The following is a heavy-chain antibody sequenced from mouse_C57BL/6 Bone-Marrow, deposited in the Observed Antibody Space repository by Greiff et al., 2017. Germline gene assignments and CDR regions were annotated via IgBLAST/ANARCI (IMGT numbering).Heavy chain of an antibody. CDR3: VSDGYSAWFAY. D-gene: IGHD2-3*01. CDR1: GFTFNTYA. CDR2: IRSKSSNYAT. V-gene: IGHV10-3*01. J-gene: IGHJ3*01. Sequence: EVQRVESGGGLVQPKGSLKLSCAASGFTFNTYAMHWVRQAPGKGLEWVARIRSKSSNYATYYADSVKDRFTISRDVSQSMLYLQMNNLKTEDTAMYCCVSDGYSAWFAYWGQGTLVTVSA.